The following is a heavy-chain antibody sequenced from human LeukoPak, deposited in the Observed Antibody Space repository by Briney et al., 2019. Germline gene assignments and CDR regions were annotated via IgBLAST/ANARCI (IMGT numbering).Heavy chain of an antibody. J-gene: IGHJ4*02. CDR2: VHKTGSI. CDR1: GDSISAYY. D-gene: IGHD1-26*01. CDR3: TKYGGSPANYFDS. Sequence: SETLSLTCTVSGDSISAYYWSWVRQPPGKGLEWIAFVHKTGSINYNPSLKSRATISMDTSNSQFSLHVNSVTAADTAVYYCTKYGGSPANYFDSWGPGTLVTL. V-gene: IGHV4-59*08.